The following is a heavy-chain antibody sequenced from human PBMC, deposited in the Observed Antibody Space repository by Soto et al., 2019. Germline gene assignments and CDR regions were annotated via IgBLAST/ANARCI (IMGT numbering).Heavy chain of an antibody. CDR2: INAGNGNT. CDR1: GYTFTSYA. Sequence: QVQLVQSGAAVKKPGASVKVSCKASGYTFTSYAMHWVRQAPGQRLEWMGWINAGNGNTKYSQKYQGRVTITRDTTASTAYMELSSLSSEDTTVYYCARVGPYFDYGGQGTLVTVSS. CDR3: ARVGPYFDY. J-gene: IGHJ4*02. V-gene: IGHV1-3*01.